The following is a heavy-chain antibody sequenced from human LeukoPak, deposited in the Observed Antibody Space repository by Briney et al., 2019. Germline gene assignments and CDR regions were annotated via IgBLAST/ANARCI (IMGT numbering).Heavy chain of an antibody. Sequence: ASVKASCKASGGTFSSYAISWVRQAPGQGLEWMGGIIPIFGTANYAQKFQGRVTITADESTSTAYMELSSLRSEDTAVYYCARESGKGSSWPNFDYWGQGTLVTVSS. D-gene: IGHD6-13*01. V-gene: IGHV1-69*13. CDR1: GGTFSSYA. J-gene: IGHJ4*02. CDR2: IIPIFGTA. CDR3: ARESGKGSSWPNFDY.